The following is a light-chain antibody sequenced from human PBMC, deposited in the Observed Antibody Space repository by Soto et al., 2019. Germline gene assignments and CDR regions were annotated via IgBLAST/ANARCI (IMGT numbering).Light chain of an antibody. V-gene: IGKV1-6*01. CDR3: LQDYNYPRT. Sequence: AIQMTQSPSSLSASVGDRVTITCRASQGIRSDLGWYQQKPGRAPKLLIYAASILQSGVPSRFSGSGSGTDFTLTISSLQPEDFATYYCLQDYNYPRTFGQGTKVDIK. CDR2: AAS. CDR1: QGIRSD. J-gene: IGKJ2*01.